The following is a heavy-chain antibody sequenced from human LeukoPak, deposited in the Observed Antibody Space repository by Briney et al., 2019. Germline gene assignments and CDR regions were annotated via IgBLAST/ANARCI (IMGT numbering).Heavy chain of an antibody. J-gene: IGHJ6*02. CDR1: GGSISSGGYY. D-gene: IGHD3-10*01. CDR3: ARDRITMVRARSFYGMDV. Sequence: SETLSLTCTVSGGSISSGGYYWSWIRQHPGKGLERIGYIYYSGSTYYNPSLKSRVTISVDTSKNQSSLKLSSVTAADTAVYYCARDRITMVRARSFYGMDVWGQGTTVTVSS. CDR2: IYYSGST. V-gene: IGHV4-31*03.